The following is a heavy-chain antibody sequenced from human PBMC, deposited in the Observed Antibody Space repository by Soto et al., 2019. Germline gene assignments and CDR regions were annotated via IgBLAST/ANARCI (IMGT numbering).Heavy chain of an antibody. CDR2: ISAHNGNT. CDR1: GYGFTTYG. J-gene: IGHJ4*02. D-gene: IGHD1-1*01. V-gene: IGHV1-18*01. Sequence: QVHLVQSGAEVKKPGASVKVSCKGSGYGFTTYGITWVRQAPGQGLEWMAWISAHNGNTNYAQKRQGRGTVTRDTSTSTAYMELRSLRSDDTAVYYCARGRYGDYWGQGALVTVSS. CDR3: ARGRYGDY.